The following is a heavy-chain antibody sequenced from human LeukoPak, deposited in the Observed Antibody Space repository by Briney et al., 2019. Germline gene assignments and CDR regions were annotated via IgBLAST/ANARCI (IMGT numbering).Heavy chain of an antibody. V-gene: IGHV6-1*01. Sequence: SQTLSLTCAISGESVSSTGASWNWIRQSPSRGLEWLGRTYYRSQWYYENALSLKSRITAAPATSKNQFSLQLNSVTPEDTAVYYCVRGNYSFDYWGQGSLVTVSS. D-gene: IGHD4-11*01. CDR1: GESVSSTGAS. CDR2: TYYRSQWYY. J-gene: IGHJ4*02. CDR3: VRGNYSFDY.